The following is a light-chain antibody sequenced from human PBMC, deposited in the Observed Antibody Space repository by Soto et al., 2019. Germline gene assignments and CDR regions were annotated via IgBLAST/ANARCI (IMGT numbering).Light chain of an antibody. J-gene: IGKJ1*01. Sequence: QWGRRRSLSAGKRSALGWRASQSGGASYLAWYQQKPGQAPRLLINGASSRATGIPDRFTGSGSRPALHPTITTLPPEDSAAHSCQQYGTSSWTFGQGTKGDIK. CDR3: QQYGTSSWT. CDR2: GAS. CDR1: QSGGASY. V-gene: IGKV3-20*01.